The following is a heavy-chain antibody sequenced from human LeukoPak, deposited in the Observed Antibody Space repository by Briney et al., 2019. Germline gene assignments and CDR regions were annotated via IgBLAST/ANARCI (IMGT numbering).Heavy chain of an antibody. CDR1: GFTVSSNY. CDR2: IYSGGST. V-gene: IGHV3-53*04. J-gene: IGHJ4*02. Sequence: GGSLRLSCAASGFTVSSNYMSWGRQAPGKGLEWVSVIYSGGSTCYADSVKGRFTISRHNSKNTLYLQMNSLRAEDTAVYYCARDGVAGSGEQDDYWGQGTLVTVSS. D-gene: IGHD3-10*01. CDR3: ARDGVAGSGEQDDY.